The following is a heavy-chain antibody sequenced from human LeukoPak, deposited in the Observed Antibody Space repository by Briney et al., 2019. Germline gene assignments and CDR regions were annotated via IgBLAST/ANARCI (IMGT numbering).Heavy chain of an antibody. V-gene: IGHV3-30-3*01. CDR1: GFTFSSYA. CDR3: ASNPGYSSSWEEYYFDY. Sequence: GGSLRLSCAASGFTFSSYAMHWVRQAPGKGLEWVAVISYDGGNKYYADSVKGRFTISRDNSKNTLYLQMNSLRAEDTAVYYCASNPGYSSSWEEYYFDYGGQGTLVTVSS. CDR2: ISYDGGNK. D-gene: IGHD6-13*01. J-gene: IGHJ4*02.